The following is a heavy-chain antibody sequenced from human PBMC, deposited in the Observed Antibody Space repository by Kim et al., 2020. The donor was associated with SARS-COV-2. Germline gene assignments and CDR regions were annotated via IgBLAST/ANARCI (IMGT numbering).Heavy chain of an antibody. V-gene: IGHV4-61*01. J-gene: IGHJ3*02. Sequence: SETLSLTCTVSGGSVSSGSYYWSWIRQPPGKGLEWIEYIYYSGSTNYNPSLKSRVTISLDTSKNQFSLKLSSVTAAATAVYYCARDLGGSSDAFDIWGQGRMVTVAS. CDR3: ARDLGGSSDAFDI. CDR1: GGSVSSGSYY. CDR2: IYYSGST.